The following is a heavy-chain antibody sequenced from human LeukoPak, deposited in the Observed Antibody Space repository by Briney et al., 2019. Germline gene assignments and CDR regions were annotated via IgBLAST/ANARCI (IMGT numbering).Heavy chain of an antibody. CDR3: ARSQGPEFDY. CDR1: GGSISSGSYY. V-gene: IGHV4-61*02. CDR2: IYTSGST. J-gene: IGHJ4*02. Sequence: SQTLSLTCTVSGGSISSGSYYWSWIRQPAWKGLEWIGRIYTSGSTNYNPSLKSRVTISVDTSKNQFSLKLSSVTAADTAVYYCARSQGPEFDYWGQGTLVTVSS.